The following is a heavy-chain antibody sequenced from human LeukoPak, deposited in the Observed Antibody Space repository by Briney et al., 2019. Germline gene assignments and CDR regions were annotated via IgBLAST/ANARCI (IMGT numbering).Heavy chain of an antibody. CDR1: GGSISSNYW. CDR2: ISLTGLT. D-gene: IGHD2-8*01. CDR3: SRENGAFSPFGY. J-gene: IGHJ4*02. Sequence: PSGTLSLTCAVSGGSISSNYWWSWVRQPPGQGLEWIGEISLTGLTHYNPSLESRVTVSLDKSKNQLSLNLTSVTAADTAVYYCSRENGAFSPFGYWGQGTLVTVLS. V-gene: IGHV4-4*02.